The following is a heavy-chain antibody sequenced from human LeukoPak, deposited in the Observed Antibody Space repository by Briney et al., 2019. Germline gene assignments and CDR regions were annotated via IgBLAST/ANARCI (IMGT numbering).Heavy chain of an antibody. CDR3: AGELLSDQYYYYYYYMDV. CDR2: IIPTLGIA. D-gene: IGHD2-2*01. V-gene: IGHV1-69*02. Sequence: ASVKVSCKASGGTFSSYTISWVRQAPGQGIEWMGWIIPTLGIANYAQKFQGRVTITADKSTSTAYMELSSLRSEDTAVYCCAGELLSDQYYYYYYYMDVWGKGTTVTVSS. CDR1: GGTFSSYT. J-gene: IGHJ6*03.